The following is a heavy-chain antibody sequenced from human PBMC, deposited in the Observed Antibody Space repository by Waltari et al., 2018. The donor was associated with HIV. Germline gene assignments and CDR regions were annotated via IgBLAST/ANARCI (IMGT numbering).Heavy chain of an antibody. J-gene: IGHJ4*02. D-gene: IGHD3-10*01. Sequence: QVQLRQWGAGLLKPSETLSLTCAVYGGSFSDYYWSWIRQPPGKGLEWLGEINHSGSTNYNPSFNSRVTISVDTSKSQFSLKLSSVTAADTAVYYCARGGNYYRSGSYYKLDYWGQGTLVTVSS. V-gene: IGHV4-34*01. CDR3: ARGGNYYRSGSYYKLDY. CDR2: INHSGST. CDR1: GGSFSDYY.